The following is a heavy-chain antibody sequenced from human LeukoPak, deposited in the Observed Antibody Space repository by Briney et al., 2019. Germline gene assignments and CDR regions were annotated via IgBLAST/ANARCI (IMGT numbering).Heavy chain of an antibody. V-gene: IGHV3-74*01. J-gene: IGHJ4*02. CDR2: INSDGSST. D-gene: IGHD6-19*01. CDR3: AREYSSGHFDY. Sequence: PGGSLRLSCAASAFTFSSYWMHWVRQAPGKGLVWVSRINSDGSSTSYADSVKGRFTISRDNAKNTLYLQMNSLRAEDTAVYYCAREYSSGHFDYWGQGTLVTVSS. CDR1: AFTFSSYW.